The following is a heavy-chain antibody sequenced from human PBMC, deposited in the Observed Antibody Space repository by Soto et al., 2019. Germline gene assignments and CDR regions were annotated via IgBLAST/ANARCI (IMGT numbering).Heavy chain of an antibody. CDR1: GFSFSNYW. Sequence: EVQVVESGGALVQPGGSLRLSCAASGFSFSNYWMHWVRQAPGKGLVWVSRVNNDGRDTIYADSVMGRFTVSRDNAKNTLFLQMNSLRIDDTAMYYCARGSIDHAFDIWGQGTMVTVSS. CDR3: ARGSIDHAFDI. V-gene: IGHV3-74*01. D-gene: IGHD3-9*01. CDR2: VNNDGRDT. J-gene: IGHJ3*02.